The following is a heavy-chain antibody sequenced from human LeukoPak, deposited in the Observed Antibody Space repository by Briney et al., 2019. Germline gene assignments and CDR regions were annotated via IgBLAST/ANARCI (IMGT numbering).Heavy chain of an antibody. Sequence: SETLSLTCTVSGGSISGYYWSWVRQSSGKGLEWIANIYDETNTKKNPSLKSRVTISRDMSKNQVSLKLTSVTAADTAIYYCARHIGARAFDIWGQGTMVTVSS. CDR3: ARHIGARAFDI. CDR2: IYDETNT. J-gene: IGHJ3*02. CDR1: GGSISGYY. V-gene: IGHV4-59*08.